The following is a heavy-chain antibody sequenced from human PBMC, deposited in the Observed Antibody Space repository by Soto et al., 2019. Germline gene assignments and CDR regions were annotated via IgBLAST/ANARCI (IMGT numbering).Heavy chain of an antibody. D-gene: IGHD3-22*01. J-gene: IGHJ4*02. CDR1: GGCFSGYY. CDR3: ARDSHNYDSSGYGDGTAYAY. Sequence: SETLSLTCAVYGGCFSGYYWCWIRQPPGKGLEWIGEINHSGSTNYNPSLKSRVTISVDTSKNQFSLKLSSVTAADTAVYYCARDSHNYDSSGYGDGTAYAYWGQGTLVTVSS. CDR2: INHSGST. V-gene: IGHV4-34*01.